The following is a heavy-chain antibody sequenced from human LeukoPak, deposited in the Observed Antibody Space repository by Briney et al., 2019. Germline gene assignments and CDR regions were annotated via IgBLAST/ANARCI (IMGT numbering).Heavy chain of an antibody. CDR3: AREWEVVGATTGAFDI. CDR1: GGTFSSDA. Sequence: SVKVSCKASGGTFSSDAISWVRQAPGQGLEWMGGIIPIFGTANYAQKFQGRVTITADESTSTAYMELSSLRSEDTAVYYCAREWEVVGATTGAFDIWGQGTMVTVSS. J-gene: IGHJ3*02. CDR2: IIPIFGTA. D-gene: IGHD1-26*01. V-gene: IGHV1-69*13.